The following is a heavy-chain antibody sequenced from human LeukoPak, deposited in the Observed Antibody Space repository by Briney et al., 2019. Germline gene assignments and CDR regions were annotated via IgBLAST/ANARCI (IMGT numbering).Heavy chain of an antibody. CDR2: MNPHSGNT. V-gene: IGHV1-8*01. D-gene: IGHD3-16*01. Sequence: ASVKVSCKASGYTFTSHDINWVRQATGQGLEWMGWMNPHSGNTGYAQKFQGRVIITRNPSINTAYMELSSLRSEDTAVYYCARIGGYYYYMDVWGKGTTVTVSS. J-gene: IGHJ6*03. CDR3: ARIGGYYYYMDV. CDR1: GYTFTSHD.